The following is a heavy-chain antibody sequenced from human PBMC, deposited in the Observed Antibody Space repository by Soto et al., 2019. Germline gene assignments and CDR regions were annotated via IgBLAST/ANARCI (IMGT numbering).Heavy chain of an antibody. CDR3: ASTLYGSGTYYTSSHPLY. Sequence: GGSLRLSCEASGFTVSSNYMSWVRQAPGKGLEWVSVIYSGGSTYYADSVKGRFTISRDNSKNTLFLQMYSLRAEDTAVYYCASTLYGSGTYYTSSHPLYWGQGTLLTVSS. J-gene: IGHJ4*02. D-gene: IGHD3-10*01. CDR2: IYSGGST. V-gene: IGHV3-66*01. CDR1: GFTVSSNY.